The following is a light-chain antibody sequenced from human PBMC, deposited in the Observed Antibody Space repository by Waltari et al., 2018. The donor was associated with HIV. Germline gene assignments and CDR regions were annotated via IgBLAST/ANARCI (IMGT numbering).Light chain of an antibody. CDR2: AAS. Sequence: DIQMTQSPSSLSASVGGRVTITCRASQGISNNLNWYQQKPGKTPKLLIYAASSLQSGIPSRFSDSGSGADYTLTISSLQPEDFAAYYCQQSDSTLPYTFGQGTKLEIK. CDR1: QGISNN. V-gene: IGKV1-39*01. CDR3: QQSDSTLPYT. J-gene: IGKJ2*01.